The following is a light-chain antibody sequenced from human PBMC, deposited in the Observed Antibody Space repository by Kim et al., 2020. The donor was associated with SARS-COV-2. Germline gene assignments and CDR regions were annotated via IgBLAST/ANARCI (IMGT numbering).Light chain of an antibody. Sequence: GRPVPNTSTPRSGRIDDNYMQWYQQRPGGVPTAVLYEDDQRPSGVSDRFSGSIDNSSHSASLTISGLRTEDEADYYCQSYNRDNVLFGGGTQLTVL. CDR2: EDD. J-gene: IGLJ2*01. V-gene: IGLV6-57*03. CDR1: SGRIDDNY. CDR3: QSYNRDNVL.